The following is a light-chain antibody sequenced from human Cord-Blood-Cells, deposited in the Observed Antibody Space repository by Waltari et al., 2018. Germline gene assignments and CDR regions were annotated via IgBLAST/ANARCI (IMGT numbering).Light chain of an antibody. CDR2: EGS. Sequence: QSALTQPASVSGSPGQSITISCTATSSDVGSYNLVSWYQQHPGKAPKLLIYEGSKRPSGFSNRFSGSKSGNTASLTISGLQAEDEADYYCCSYAGSSWVFGGGTKLTVL. CDR1: SSDVGSYNL. J-gene: IGLJ3*02. CDR3: CSYAGSSWV. V-gene: IGLV2-23*01.